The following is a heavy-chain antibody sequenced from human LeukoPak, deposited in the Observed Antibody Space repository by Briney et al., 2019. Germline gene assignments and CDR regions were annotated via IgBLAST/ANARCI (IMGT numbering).Heavy chain of an antibody. J-gene: IGHJ4*02. Sequence: GRSLRLSCAASGFTFSSYAIHWVRQAPGKGLEWVAVISYDGSNKYYADSVKGRFTISRDNSKNTLYLQINSLRGEDTAVYHCARDRSQRAYSYGPDGEWGQGTLVTVSS. CDR2: ISYDGSNK. CDR1: GFTFSSYA. D-gene: IGHD5-18*01. V-gene: IGHV3-30*01. CDR3: ARDRSQRAYSYGPDGE.